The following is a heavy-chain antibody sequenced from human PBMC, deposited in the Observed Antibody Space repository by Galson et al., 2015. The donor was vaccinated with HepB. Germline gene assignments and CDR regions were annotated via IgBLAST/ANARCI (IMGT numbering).Heavy chain of an antibody. CDR2: TYYRSKWYN. CDR1: GDSVSSNSAA. J-gene: IGHJ4*02. CDR3: ARDPSRNPLNYFDY. Sequence: CAISGDSVSSNSAAWNWIRQSPSSGLEWLGRTYYRSKWYNDYAVSVKSRITINPDTSKNQFSLQLNSVTPEDTAVYYCARDPSRNPLNYFDYWGQGTLVTVSS. V-gene: IGHV6-1*01.